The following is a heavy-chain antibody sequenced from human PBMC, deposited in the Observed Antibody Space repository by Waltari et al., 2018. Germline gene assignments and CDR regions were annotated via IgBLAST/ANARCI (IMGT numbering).Heavy chain of an antibody. D-gene: IGHD3-9*01. CDR3: ARGPRYYDILTGYYRPPEAYFDY. CDR2: INHSGST. CDR1: GGSFSGYY. Sequence: QVQLQQWGAGLLKPSETLSLTCAVYGGSFSGYYWSWIRQPPGKGLEWIGEINHSGSTNYNPSLKSRVTISVDTSKNQFSLKLSSVTAADTAVYYCARGPRYYDILTGYYRPPEAYFDYWGQGTLVTVSS. V-gene: IGHV4-34*01. J-gene: IGHJ4*02.